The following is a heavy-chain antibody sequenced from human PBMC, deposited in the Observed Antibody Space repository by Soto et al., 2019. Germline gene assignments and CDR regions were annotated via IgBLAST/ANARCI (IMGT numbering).Heavy chain of an antibody. CDR3: VRGRSSSVYYHYCMDV. Sequence: GGSLRLSCAASGFTFSSYWMHWVRQAPGKGLVWVSRINSDGSSTSYADSVKGRFTISRDNAKNTLYLQMNSLRAEDTAVYYWVRGRSSSVYYHYCMDVWGQGTTVTVSS. J-gene: IGHJ6*02. V-gene: IGHV3-74*01. D-gene: IGHD6-6*01. CDR1: GFTFSSYW. CDR2: INSDGSST.